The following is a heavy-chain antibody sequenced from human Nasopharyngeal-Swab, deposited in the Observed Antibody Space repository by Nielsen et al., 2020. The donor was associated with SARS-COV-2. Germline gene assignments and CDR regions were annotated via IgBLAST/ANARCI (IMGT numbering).Heavy chain of an antibody. Sequence: SGPTLVKPTQTLTLTCTFSGFSLSTGGMRVSWIRQPPGKALEWLARIDWDDDKFYSTSLKTRLTISKDTSKNQVVLTMTNMDPVDTATYYCAAYSSGWVDYWGQGTLVTVSS. V-gene: IGHV2-70*04. CDR1: GFSLSTGGMR. CDR3: AAYSSGWVDY. D-gene: IGHD6-19*01. J-gene: IGHJ4*02. CDR2: IDWDDDK.